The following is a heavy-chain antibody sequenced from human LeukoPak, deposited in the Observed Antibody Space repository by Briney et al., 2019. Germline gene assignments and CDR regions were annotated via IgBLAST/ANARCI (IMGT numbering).Heavy chain of an antibody. J-gene: IGHJ3*02. D-gene: IGHD6-19*01. CDR3: ARKGSGWYAFDI. CDR2: IYYSRST. V-gene: IGHV4-28*01. CDR1: GDSISSNYW. Sequence: KPSDTLSLTCAVSGDSISSNYWWSWIRQPPEKGLEWIGYIYYSRSTHQNPSLQSRLTMSVDTSKNQFSLKLSSVTAVDTAVYYCARKGSGWYAFDIWGQGTMVTVSS.